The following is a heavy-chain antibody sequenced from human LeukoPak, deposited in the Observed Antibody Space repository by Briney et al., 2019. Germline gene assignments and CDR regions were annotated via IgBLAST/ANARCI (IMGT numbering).Heavy chain of an antibody. CDR3: ARDLGYSSPDY. V-gene: IGHV3-33*01. CDR2: LWYDGSKE. J-gene: IGHJ4*02. Sequence: AGGSLRLSCAASGFTFTNYGMHWVSQAPGKGLEWVALLWYDGSKEYYADSVKGRFTISRDNSINTLYLQMNSLRGEDTAVYYCARDLGYSSPDYWGQGTLVTVSS. D-gene: IGHD6-13*01. CDR1: GFTFTNYG.